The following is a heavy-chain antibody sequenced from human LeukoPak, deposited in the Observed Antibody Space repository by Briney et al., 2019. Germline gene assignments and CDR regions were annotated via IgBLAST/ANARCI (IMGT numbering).Heavy chain of an antibody. CDR2: IYPSDSDT. CDR3: ARQRDSGFDFDS. Sequence: GESLKISCMGSGYSFTNYWIGRVRQVPGSGLEWMGVIYPSDSDTRYSPSFQGQVTISADKSIDTAYLQWGSLKASDTAMYYCARQRDSGFDFDSWGQGTLVTVSS. D-gene: IGHD5-12*01. V-gene: IGHV5-51*01. CDR1: GYSFTNYW. J-gene: IGHJ4*02.